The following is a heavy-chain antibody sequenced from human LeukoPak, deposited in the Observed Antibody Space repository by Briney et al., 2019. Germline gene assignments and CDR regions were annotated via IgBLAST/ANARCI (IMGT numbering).Heavy chain of an antibody. D-gene: IGHD3-22*01. V-gene: IGHV4-34*01. CDR3: ARLGGYYDSSGYFDY. CDR1: GGSFSGYY. CDR2: INHSGST. Sequence: SETLSLTCAVYGGSFSGYYWSWIRQPPGKGLEWIGEINHSGSTNYNPSLKSRVTISVDTSKNQFSLKLSSVTSADTAVYYCARLGGYYDSSGYFDYWGQGTLVTVSS. J-gene: IGHJ4*02.